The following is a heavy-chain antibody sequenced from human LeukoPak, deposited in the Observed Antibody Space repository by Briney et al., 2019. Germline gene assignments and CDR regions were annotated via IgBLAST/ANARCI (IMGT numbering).Heavy chain of an antibody. Sequence: PGGSLRLSCAASGFTFSSYAMHWVRQAPGKGLEWVAVISYDGSNKYYADSVKGRFTISRDNSKNTLYLQMNSLRAEDTAVCYCARETDSSIAAAGTLDYWGQGTLVTVSS. CDR3: ARETDSSIAAAGTLDY. CDR2: ISYDGSNK. V-gene: IGHV3-30-3*01. D-gene: IGHD6-13*01. J-gene: IGHJ4*02. CDR1: GFTFSSYA.